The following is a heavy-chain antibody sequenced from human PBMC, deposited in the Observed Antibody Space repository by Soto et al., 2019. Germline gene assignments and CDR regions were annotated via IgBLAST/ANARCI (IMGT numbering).Heavy chain of an antibody. CDR3: ARVRYWSGYYNWFAP. CDR2: INHSGST. V-gene: IGHV4-34*01. CDR1: GGSFSGYY. Sequence: SETLSLTCAVYGGSFSGYYWSWIREPPGKGLEWIGEINHSGSTNYNPSLKSRVTISVDTSKNQFSLKLSSVTAADTAVYYCARVRYWSGYYNWFAPSGQGTSVTVS. D-gene: IGHD3-3*01. J-gene: IGHJ5*02.